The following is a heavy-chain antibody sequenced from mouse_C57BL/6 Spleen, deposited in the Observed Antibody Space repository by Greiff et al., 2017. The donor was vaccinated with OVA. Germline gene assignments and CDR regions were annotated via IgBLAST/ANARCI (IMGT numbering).Heavy chain of an antibody. CDR1: GYTFTDYY. D-gene: IGHD1-1*01. V-gene: IGHV1-84*01. CDR2: IYPGSGNT. CDR3: ARPYYYGSSYFDY. J-gene: IGHJ2*01. Sequence: LQQSGPELVKPGASVKISCKASGYTFTDYYINWVKQRPGQGLEWIGWIYPGSGNTKYNEKIKGKATSTVDTSSSTADMQLSNLTSEDSAVYFGARPYYYGSSYFDYWGQGTTLTVSS.